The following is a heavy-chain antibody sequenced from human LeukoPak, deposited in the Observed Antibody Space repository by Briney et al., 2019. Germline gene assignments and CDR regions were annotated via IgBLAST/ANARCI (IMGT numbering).Heavy chain of an antibody. V-gene: IGHV3-30*02. D-gene: IGHD3-22*01. CDR2: IQYDGSNE. Sequence: GGSLRLSCAASGFTFSSYGMHWVRQAPGKGLEWVAYIQYDGSNEQYADSVKGRFTISRDNAKNSLYLQMNSLRAEDTALYYCAKDGRTGYYYDSSGYQWGLYMDVWGKGTTVTISS. CDR1: GFTFSSYG. CDR3: AKDGRTGYYYDSSGYQWGLYMDV. J-gene: IGHJ6*04.